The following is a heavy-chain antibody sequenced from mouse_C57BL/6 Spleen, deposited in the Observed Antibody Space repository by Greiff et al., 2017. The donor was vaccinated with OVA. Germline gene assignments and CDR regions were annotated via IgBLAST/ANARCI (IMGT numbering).Heavy chain of an antibody. D-gene: IGHD3-2*02. Sequence: QVQLQQPGAELVKPGASVKVSCKASGYTFTSYWMHWVKQRPGQGLEWIGRIHPSDSDTNYNQKFKGKATLTVDKSSSTAYMQLSSLTSEDSAVYYCAPSTAHAAWFAYWGQGTLVTVSA. J-gene: IGHJ3*01. CDR1: GYTFTSYW. V-gene: IGHV1-74*01. CDR2: IHPSDSDT. CDR3: APSTAHAAWFAY.